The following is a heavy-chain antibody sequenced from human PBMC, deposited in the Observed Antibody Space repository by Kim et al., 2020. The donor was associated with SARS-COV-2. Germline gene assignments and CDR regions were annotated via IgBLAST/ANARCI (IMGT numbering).Heavy chain of an antibody. J-gene: IGHJ4*02. V-gene: IGHV3-7*01. Sequence: GGSLRLSCAASGFTFSHDWMTWVRQAPGKGLEWLANINQDGSESYYVDSVKGRFTISRDNAKNSLYLQMNSLRVEDTAVYYCARSVFGVNYWGQGTLVSV. CDR2: INQDGSES. CDR1: GFTFSHDW. D-gene: IGHD3-10*02. CDR3: ARSVFGVNY.